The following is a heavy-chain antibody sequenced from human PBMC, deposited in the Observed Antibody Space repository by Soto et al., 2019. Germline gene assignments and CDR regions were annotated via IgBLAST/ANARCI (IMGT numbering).Heavy chain of an antibody. CDR2: ISSSSSTI. Sequence: EVQLVESGGGLVQPGGSLRLSCAASGFTFSSYSMNWVRQAPGKGLEWVSYISSSSSTIYYADSVKGRFTISRDNAKNSLYLQMNSLRDEDKAVYYCARAIRTVTTSNNAFDIWGQGTMVTVSS. D-gene: IGHD4-17*01. CDR3: ARAIRTVTTSNNAFDI. CDR1: GFTFSSYS. V-gene: IGHV3-48*02. J-gene: IGHJ3*02.